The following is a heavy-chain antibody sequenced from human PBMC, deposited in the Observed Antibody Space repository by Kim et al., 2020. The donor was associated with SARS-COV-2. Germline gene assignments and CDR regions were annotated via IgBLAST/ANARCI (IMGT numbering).Heavy chain of an antibody. CDR3: ARVCSGYDYFDY. V-gene: IGHV4-31*03. CDR2: IYYSGSI. CDR1: GGSISSGGYY. Sequence: SETLSLTCTVSGGSISSGGYYWRWIRQHPGKGLEWIGYIYYSGSIYYNPSLKSRVTISVDTSKNQFSLKLSSVTAADTAVYYCARVCSGYDYFDYWGQGTLVTVSS. D-gene: IGHD5-12*01. J-gene: IGHJ4*02.